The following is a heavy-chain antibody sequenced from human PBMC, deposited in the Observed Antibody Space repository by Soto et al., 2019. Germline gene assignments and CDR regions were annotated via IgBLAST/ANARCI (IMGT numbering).Heavy chain of an antibody. D-gene: IGHD5-18*01. CDR2: ISSSSSYI. Sequence: GGSLRLSCAASGFTFSSYSMNWVRQAPGKGLEWVSSISSSSSYIYYADSVKGRFTISRDNAKNSLYLQMNSLRAEDTAVYYCAREQLWTRGFDYWGQGTLVTVSS. CDR3: AREQLWTRGFDY. J-gene: IGHJ4*02. V-gene: IGHV3-21*01. CDR1: GFTFSSYS.